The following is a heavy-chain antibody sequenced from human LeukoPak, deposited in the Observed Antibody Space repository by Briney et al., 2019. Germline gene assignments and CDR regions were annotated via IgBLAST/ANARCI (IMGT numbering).Heavy chain of an antibody. CDR2: IYTSGST. D-gene: IGHD3-10*01. Sequence: PSETLSLTCTVSGGSISSYYWSWIRQPAGKGLEWIGRIYTSGSTNYNPSLKSRVTMSVDTSKNQFSLKLNSVTAADTAVYYCARCAVLLYYYYYMDVWGKGTTVTISS. J-gene: IGHJ6*03. V-gene: IGHV4-4*07. CDR1: GGSISSYY. CDR3: ARCAVLLYYYYYMDV.